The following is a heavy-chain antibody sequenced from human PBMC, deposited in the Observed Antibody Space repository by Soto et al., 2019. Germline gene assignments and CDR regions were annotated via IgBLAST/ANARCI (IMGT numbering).Heavy chain of an antibody. Sequence: EVQLVESGGGLVKPGGSLRLSCAASGFTFSPYSMNWVRQAPGKGLEWVSSISSSSTFIYYADSVRGRFIISRDNAKSSLYMQMNSLRADDAAVYYCARDGAYCSGTSCSDYYHYMDLWGKGTTVTVSS. V-gene: IGHV3-21*01. CDR3: ARDGAYCSGTSCSDYYHYMDL. D-gene: IGHD2-2*01. J-gene: IGHJ6*03. CDR1: GFTFSPYS. CDR2: ISSSSTFI.